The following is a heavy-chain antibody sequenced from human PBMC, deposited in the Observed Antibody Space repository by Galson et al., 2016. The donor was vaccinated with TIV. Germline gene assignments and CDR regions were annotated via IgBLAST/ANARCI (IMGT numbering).Heavy chain of an antibody. CDR2: FSHSGGT. V-gene: IGHV4-38-2*02. CDR1: GYSISSGYY. Sequence: ETLSLTCTVSGYSISSGYYWGWIRQPPGKGLQWIGSFSHSGGTYYNPSLKSRVFVSVDTSENRLSLKMISVTAADTAVYYCARTDTLKNYYDSSGYYPFWGQGTLVTVSS. D-gene: IGHD3-22*01. CDR3: ARTDTLKNYYDSSGYYPF. J-gene: IGHJ4*02.